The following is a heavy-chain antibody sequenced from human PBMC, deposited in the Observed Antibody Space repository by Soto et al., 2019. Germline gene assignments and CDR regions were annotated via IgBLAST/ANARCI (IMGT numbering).Heavy chain of an antibody. CDR3: AKDSGFLEWKIIDY. Sequence: QVHLVESGGGVVQPGRSLRLSCAASGFTFNSYGMHWVRQAPGKGLEWVALITDDGSNKYYGDSVKGRFTTSRDNSKNTLALPMNSLIAEDTAVYYCAKDSGFLEWKIIDYWGQGTLVTVSS. D-gene: IGHD3-3*01. V-gene: IGHV3-30*18. CDR2: ITDDGSNK. J-gene: IGHJ4*02. CDR1: GFTFNSYG.